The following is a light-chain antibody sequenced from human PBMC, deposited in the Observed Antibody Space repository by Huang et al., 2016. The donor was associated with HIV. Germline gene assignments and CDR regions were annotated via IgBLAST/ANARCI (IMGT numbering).Light chain of an antibody. J-gene: IGKJ2*01. CDR3: QQYGSSPYT. CDR1: QSVSSSD. Sequence: EIVWTQSPGTLSLSPGERATLSCRAIQSVSSSDLAWYQQKPCQAPRLLVYGASSRATGIPDRFSGSGSGTDFTLTISRLEPEDFAVYYCQQYGSSPYTFGQGTKLEIK. CDR2: GAS. V-gene: IGKV3-20*01.